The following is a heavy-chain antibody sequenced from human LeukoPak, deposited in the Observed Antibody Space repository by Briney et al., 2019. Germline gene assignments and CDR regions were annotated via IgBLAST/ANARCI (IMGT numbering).Heavy chain of an antibody. Sequence: SETLSLTCAVSGGSISSSNWWSWVRQPPGKGLERIGEIYHSGSTNYNPSLKSRVTISVDKSKNQFSLKLSSVTAADTAVYYCARDRAAGDAFDIWGQGTMVTVSS. J-gene: IGHJ3*02. D-gene: IGHD6-13*01. CDR3: ARDRAAGDAFDI. V-gene: IGHV4-4*02. CDR1: GGSISSSNW. CDR2: IYHSGST.